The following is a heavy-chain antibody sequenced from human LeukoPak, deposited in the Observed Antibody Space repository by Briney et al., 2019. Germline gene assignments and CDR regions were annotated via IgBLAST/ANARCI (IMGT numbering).Heavy chain of an antibody. Sequence: GGSLRLSCAASGFTFSSYAMHWVRQAPGKGLEWVAVISYDGGNKYYADSVKGRFTISRDNSKNTLYLQMNSLRAEDTAVYYCARERGLDYWGQGTLVTVSS. V-gene: IGHV3-30-3*01. CDR1: GFTFSSYA. J-gene: IGHJ4*02. CDR3: ARERGLDY. CDR2: ISYDGGNK.